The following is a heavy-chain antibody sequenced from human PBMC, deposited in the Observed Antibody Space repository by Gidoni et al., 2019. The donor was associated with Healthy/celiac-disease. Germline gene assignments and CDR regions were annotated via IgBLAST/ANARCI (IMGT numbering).Heavy chain of an antibody. CDR1: GYTFTSYA. V-gene: IGHV1-3*01. CDR3: ARSPVVVPAARPYNWFDP. J-gene: IGHJ5*02. D-gene: IGHD2-2*02. CDR2: SNAGNGNT. Sequence: QVQLLQYGAELKKPGASVKASFKASGYTFTSYAMHWVRQAPGQRLEWMGWSNAGNGNTKYSQKLQGRVTITRDTSASTAYMELSSLRSEDTAVYYCARSPVVVPAARPYNWFDPWGQGTLVTVSS.